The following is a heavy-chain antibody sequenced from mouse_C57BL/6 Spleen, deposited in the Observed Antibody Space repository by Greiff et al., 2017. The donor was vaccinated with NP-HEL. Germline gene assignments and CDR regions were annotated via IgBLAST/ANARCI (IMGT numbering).Heavy chain of an antibody. CDR3: AREGDYYGSSGYFDD. CDR2: IDPSDSET. V-gene: IGHV1-52*01. J-gene: IGHJ1*03. D-gene: IGHD1-1*01. Sequence: QVQLQQPGAELVRPGSSVKLSCKASGYTFTSYWMHWVKQRPIQGLEWIGNIDPSDSETHYNQKFKDKATLTVDKSSSTAYMQLSSLTSEDSAVYYCAREGDYYGSSGYFDDWGTGTTVTVSS. CDR1: GYTFTSYW.